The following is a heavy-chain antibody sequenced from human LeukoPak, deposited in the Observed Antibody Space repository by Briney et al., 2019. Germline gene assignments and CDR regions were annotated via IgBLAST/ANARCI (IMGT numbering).Heavy chain of an antibody. D-gene: IGHD7-27*01. CDR1: GFTFSDAW. CDR3: AKLGY. CDR2: ISYDGSNK. J-gene: IGHJ4*02. V-gene: IGHV3-30*18. Sequence: GGSLRLSCAASGFTFSDAWISWVRQAPGKGLEWVAVISYDGSNKYYADSVKGRFTISRDNSKNTLYLQMNSLRAEDTAVYYCAKLGYWGQGTLVTVSS.